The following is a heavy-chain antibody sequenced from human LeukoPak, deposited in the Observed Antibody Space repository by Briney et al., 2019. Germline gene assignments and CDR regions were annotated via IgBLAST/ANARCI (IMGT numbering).Heavy chain of an antibody. CDR2: IYYTGNT. Sequence: PSETLSLTCTVSGGSISNYYWSWIRQSPGKGLEWIGYIYYTGNTNYNPSLESRVIISVDTSKNQFSLKLSSVTAADTAVYYCARWGYYGTDAFDIWGQGTMVTVSS. J-gene: IGHJ3*02. CDR1: GGSISNYY. D-gene: IGHD3-10*01. CDR3: ARWGYYGTDAFDI. V-gene: IGHV4-59*01.